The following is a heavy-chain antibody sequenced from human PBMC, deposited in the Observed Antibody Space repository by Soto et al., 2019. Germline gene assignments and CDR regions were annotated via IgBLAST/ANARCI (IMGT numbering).Heavy chain of an antibody. CDR2: IYYSGST. V-gene: IGHV4-59*01. CDR1: GGSISSYY. CDR3: ARDDFWSGYYGAFDI. Sequence: QVQLQESGPGLVKPSETLSLTCTVSGGSISSYYWSWIRQPPGKGLEWIGYIYYSGSTNYNPSLNSRVTISVDTSKNQFSLKLSSVTAADTAVYYCARDDFWSGYYGAFDIWGQGTMVTVSS. D-gene: IGHD3-3*01. J-gene: IGHJ3*02.